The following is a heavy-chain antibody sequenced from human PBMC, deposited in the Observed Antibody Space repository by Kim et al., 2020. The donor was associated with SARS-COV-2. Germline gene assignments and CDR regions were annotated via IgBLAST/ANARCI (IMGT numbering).Heavy chain of an antibody. D-gene: IGHD3-10*01. J-gene: IGHJ4*02. CDR2: ISAYNGNT. Sequence: ASVKVSCKASGYTFTSYGISWVRQAPGQGLEWMGWISAYNGNTNYAQKLQGRVTMTTDTSTSTAYMELRSLRSDDTAVYYCARDQDLIWFGERGLDYWGQGTLVTVSS. V-gene: IGHV1-18*01. CDR1: GYTFTSYG. CDR3: ARDQDLIWFGERGLDY.